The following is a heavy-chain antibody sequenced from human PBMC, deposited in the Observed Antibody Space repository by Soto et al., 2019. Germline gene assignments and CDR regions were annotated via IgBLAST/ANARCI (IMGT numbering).Heavy chain of an antibody. Sequence: GGSLRLSCAASGFTFSSYSMNWVRQAPGKGLEWVSFISSSSSTIYYADSVKGRCTISRDNAKNSLYLHMNSLIADDKAVDYCARDSSSGNYLNAFDIWGQGTMVTVSS. CDR1: GFTFSSYS. CDR3: ARDSSSGNYLNAFDI. V-gene: IGHV3-48*04. CDR2: ISSSSSTI. J-gene: IGHJ3*02. D-gene: IGHD3-22*01.